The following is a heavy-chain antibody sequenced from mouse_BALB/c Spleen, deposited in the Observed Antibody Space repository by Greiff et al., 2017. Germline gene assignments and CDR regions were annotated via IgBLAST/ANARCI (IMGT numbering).Heavy chain of an antibody. J-gene: IGHJ1*01. Sequence: EVQGVESGGDLVKPGGSLKLSCAASGFTFSSYGMSWVRQTPDKRLEWVATISSGGSYTYYPDSVKGRFTISRDNAKNTLYLQMSSLKSEDTAMYYCARHYYYGSSPWYFDVWGAGTTVTVSS. CDR1: GFTFSSYG. D-gene: IGHD1-1*01. V-gene: IGHV5-6*01. CDR3: ARHYYYGSSPWYFDV. CDR2: ISSGGSYT.